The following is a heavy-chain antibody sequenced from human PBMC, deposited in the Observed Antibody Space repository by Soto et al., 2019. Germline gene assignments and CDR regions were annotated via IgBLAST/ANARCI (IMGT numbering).Heavy chain of an antibody. V-gene: IGHV4-59*01. CDR2: IYYSGYT. CDR1: GGSMSTYY. CDR3: ARGDHFDSSGPFDP. J-gene: IGHJ5*02. D-gene: IGHD3-22*01. Sequence: SSETLSLTCTVSGGSMSTYYWYWLRQPPGQGLECIGYIYYSGYTNYSPSLKSRVTISIDTSKNHFSLKLSSVTAADTAVYYCARGDHFDSSGPFDPWGQGTLVTV.